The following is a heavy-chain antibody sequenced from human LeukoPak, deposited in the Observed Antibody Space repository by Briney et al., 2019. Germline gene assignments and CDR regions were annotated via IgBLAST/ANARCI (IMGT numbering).Heavy chain of an antibody. Sequence: GRTLRLSCAASGFTFSLYWIHWVRHGPGKGLMWVSRLNEDGSTADYADSVKGRFTMSRDNAKGKVFLEMRGLTVEDTAIYFCVRERIYYSDLAYKERENFDPWGRGTLVTVSS. J-gene: IGHJ5*02. CDR1: GFTFSLYW. CDR3: VRERIYYSDLAYKERENFDP. CDR2: LNEDGSTA. V-gene: IGHV3-74*01. D-gene: IGHD1-26*01.